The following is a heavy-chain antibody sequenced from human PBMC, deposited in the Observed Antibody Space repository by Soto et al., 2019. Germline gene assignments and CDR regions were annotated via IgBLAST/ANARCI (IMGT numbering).Heavy chain of an antibody. CDR3: AKDPHYYENIDYSDS. CDR1: GYSINSGFF. CDR2: VFHIVTT. Sequence: SATRSLTCTVSGYSINSGFFWGWIRHPPWKWLEWIGSVFHIVTTYITPXLRIRVSXSXEXSNXXXSLHLXXXTSXDTAVYYCAKDPHYYENIDYSDSWGRGTLVTVSS. D-gene: IGHD3-22*01. J-gene: IGHJ4*02. V-gene: IGHV4-38-2*02.